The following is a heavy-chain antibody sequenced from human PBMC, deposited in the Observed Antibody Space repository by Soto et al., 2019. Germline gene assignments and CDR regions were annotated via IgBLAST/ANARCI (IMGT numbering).Heavy chain of an antibody. CDR3: ARASFNGRFYPYYFDY. D-gene: IGHD3-10*01. CDR1: GGSFSSGDYY. V-gene: IGHV4-30-4*01. CDR2: ISNGGST. J-gene: IGHJ4*02. Sequence: PSETLSLTCTVSGGSFSSGDYYWSCLRPPPGKGLAWIRNISNGGSTYYSPSLKSRLSIAVDTSKNQFSLKLSSVTAADTAVYYCARASFNGRFYPYYFDYWGQGTLVTVSS.